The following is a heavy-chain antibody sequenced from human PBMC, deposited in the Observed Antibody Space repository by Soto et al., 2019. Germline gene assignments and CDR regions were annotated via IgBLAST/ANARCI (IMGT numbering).Heavy chain of an antibody. J-gene: IGHJ6*02. CDR3: ARHTVTTYYYYYGMDV. CDR2: IYRSGST. Sequence: SETLSLTCAVSGYSISSGYYWGWIWQPPGKGLEWIGSIYRSGSTYYNPSLKSRVTISVDTSKNQFSLKLSSVTAADTAMYYCARHTVTTYYYYYGMDVWGQGTTVTVSS. V-gene: IGHV4-38-2*01. CDR1: GYSISSGYY. D-gene: IGHD4-17*01.